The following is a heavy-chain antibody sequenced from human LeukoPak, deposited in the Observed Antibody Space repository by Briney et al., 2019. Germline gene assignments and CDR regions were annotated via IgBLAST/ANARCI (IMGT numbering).Heavy chain of an antibody. CDR2: IRYDGSEK. Sequence: GGSLRLSCAASGFNLNSYDMQRVRQSPGKGLEWVTFIRYDGSEKYYVDSVEGRFTISRDNSKNTLYLQMNSLRAEDTAVYYCATSVTGYSSPFYYWGHGTLVTVSP. J-gene: IGHJ4*01. V-gene: IGHV3-30*02. D-gene: IGHD6-13*01. CDR3: ATSVTGYSSPFYY. CDR1: GFNLNSYD.